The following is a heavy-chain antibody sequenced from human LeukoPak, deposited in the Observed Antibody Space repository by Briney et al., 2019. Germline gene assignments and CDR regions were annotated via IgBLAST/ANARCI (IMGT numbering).Heavy chain of an antibody. J-gene: IGHJ3*02. CDR3: ARGIAAAPRSAFDI. Sequence: ASLKVSCKASGYTFTGYYMHWVRQAPGQGLESMGWINPNSGGTNYAQKFQGRVTMTRDTSISTAYMELSSLRSDDTAVYYCARGIAAAPRSAFDIWGQGTMVTVSS. V-gene: IGHV1-2*02. D-gene: IGHD6-13*01. CDR1: GYTFTGYY. CDR2: INPNSGGT.